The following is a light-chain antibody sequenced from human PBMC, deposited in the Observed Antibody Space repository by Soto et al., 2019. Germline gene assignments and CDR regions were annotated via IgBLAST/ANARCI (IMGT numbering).Light chain of an antibody. CDR1: NIGSKS. CDR2: YDS. V-gene: IGLV3-21*04. Sequence: SYELTQPPSVSVAPGKTARITYGGNNIGSKSVHWYQQKPGQAPVLVIYYDSDRPSGIPERFSGSNSGNTATLTISRVEAGDEADYYCQVWDSSSDHFVFGGGTQLTVL. J-gene: IGLJ2*01. CDR3: QVWDSSSDHFV.